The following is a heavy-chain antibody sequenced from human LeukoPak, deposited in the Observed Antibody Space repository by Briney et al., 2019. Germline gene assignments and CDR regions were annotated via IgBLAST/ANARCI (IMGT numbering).Heavy chain of an antibody. J-gene: IGHJ3*02. D-gene: IGHD2-2*01. CDR2: IKSKTDGGTT. V-gene: IGHV3-15*01. CDR3: TTEDVVCHAGAFDI. CDR1: GFTFSNAW. Sequence: GGSLRLSCAASGFTFSNAWMSWVRQAPGKGLEWAGRIKSKTDGGTTDYAAPVKGRFTISRDDSKNTLYLQMNSLKTEDTAVYYCTTEDVVCHAGAFDIWGQGTMVTVSS.